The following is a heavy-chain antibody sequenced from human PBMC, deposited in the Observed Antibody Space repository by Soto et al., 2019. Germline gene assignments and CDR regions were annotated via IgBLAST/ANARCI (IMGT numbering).Heavy chain of an antibody. CDR3: ARRLDAADDYYDSSGYSWFDP. CDR2: IIPIFGTA. Sequence: SVKVSCKASGGTFSSYAISWVRQAPGQGLEWMGGIIPIFGTANYAQKFQGRVTITADESTSTAYMELSGLRSEDTAVYYCARRLDAADDYYDSSGYSWFDPCGQGTLVTVSS. D-gene: IGHD3-22*01. V-gene: IGHV1-69*13. CDR1: GGTFSSYA. J-gene: IGHJ5*02.